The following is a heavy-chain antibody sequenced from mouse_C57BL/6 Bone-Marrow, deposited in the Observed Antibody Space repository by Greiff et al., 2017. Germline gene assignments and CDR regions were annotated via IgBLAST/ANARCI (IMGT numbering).Heavy chain of an antibody. CDR2: IDPSDSYT. CDR3: AREGAYYSNAWFAY. V-gene: IGHV1-50*01. D-gene: IGHD2-5*01. CDR1: GYTFTSYW. Sequence: VKLQESGAELVKPGASVKLSCKASGYTFTSYWMQWVKQRPGQGLEWIGEIDPSDSYTNYNQKFKGKATLTVDTSSSTAYMQLSSLTSEDSAVYYCAREGAYYSNAWFAYWGQGTLVTVSA. J-gene: IGHJ3*01.